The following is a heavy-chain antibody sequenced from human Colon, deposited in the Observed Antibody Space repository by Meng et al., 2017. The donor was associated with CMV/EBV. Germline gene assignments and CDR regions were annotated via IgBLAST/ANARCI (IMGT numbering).Heavy chain of an antibody. J-gene: IGHJ3*01. D-gene: IGHD3-22*01. CDR2: INPNSGGT. CDR3: ARADSDSSGYYGPDF. CDR1: GYTFTDHY. V-gene: IGHV1-2*02. Sequence: ASVKVSCKASGYTFTDHYIQWVRQAPGQGLEWMGWINPNSGGTTYEPNFHGRVTLTRDTSISTVYMEVTRLTSDDTAMYYCARADSDSSGYYGPDFWGQGTMVT.